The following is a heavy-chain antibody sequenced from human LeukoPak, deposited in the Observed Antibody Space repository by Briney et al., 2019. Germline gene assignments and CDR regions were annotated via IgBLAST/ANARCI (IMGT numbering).Heavy chain of an antibody. CDR1: GGSISSSSSY. CDR3: AREVNYGDYGDNAFDI. Sequence: PSETLSLTCSVSGGSISSSSSYWGWIRQPPGKGLEWIGSIYYSGSSFDNPALKSRVTISVDTSKNQFSLKLSSVTAADTTVYYCAREVNYGDYGDNAFDIWGQGTMVTVSS. CDR2: IYYSGSS. J-gene: IGHJ3*02. V-gene: IGHV4-39*02. D-gene: IGHD4-17*01.